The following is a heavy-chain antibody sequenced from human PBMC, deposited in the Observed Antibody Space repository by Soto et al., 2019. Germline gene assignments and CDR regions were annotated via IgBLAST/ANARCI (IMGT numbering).Heavy chain of an antibody. D-gene: IGHD5-12*01. J-gene: IGHJ4*02. CDR2: IYYSGST. V-gene: IGHV4-31*03. CDR3: ARVEGGYDSNYFDY. CDR1: GGSISSGGYY. Sequence: PSETLSLTCTVSGGSISSGGYYWSWIRQHPGKGLEWIGYIYYSGSTYYNPSLKSRVTISVDTSKNQFSLKLSSVTAADTAVYYCARVEGGYDSNYFDYWGQGTLVTVSS.